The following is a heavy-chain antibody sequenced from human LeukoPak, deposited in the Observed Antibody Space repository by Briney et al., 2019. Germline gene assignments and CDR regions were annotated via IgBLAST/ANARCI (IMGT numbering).Heavy chain of an antibody. CDR2: INPSGGST. V-gene: IGHV1-46*01. Sequence: GASVKVFCKASGYTFTSYYMHWVRQAPGQGLEWMGIINPSGGSTNYAQKFQGRVTITADESTSTAYMELSSLRSEDTAVYYCAREGIAVAGTGDYYYYYMDVWGKGTTVTISS. J-gene: IGHJ6*03. CDR1: GYTFTSYY. CDR3: AREGIAVAGTGDYYYYYMDV. D-gene: IGHD6-19*01.